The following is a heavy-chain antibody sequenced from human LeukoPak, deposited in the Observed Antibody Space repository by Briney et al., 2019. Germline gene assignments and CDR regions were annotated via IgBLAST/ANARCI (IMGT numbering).Heavy chain of an antibody. J-gene: IGHJ4*02. D-gene: IGHD2-15*01. V-gene: IGHV3-53*01. CDR3: AREVVSIPSYFDS. Sequence: TGGSLRLSCAASGFTVSSSYMYWVRQAPGKGLEWVSFFYRGDSTYYAESVRGRFTISRDNSKNTLHLLMNSLIPEDTAVYCCAREVVSIPSYFDSWGQGTLVTVSS. CDR2: FYRGDST. CDR1: GFTVSSSY.